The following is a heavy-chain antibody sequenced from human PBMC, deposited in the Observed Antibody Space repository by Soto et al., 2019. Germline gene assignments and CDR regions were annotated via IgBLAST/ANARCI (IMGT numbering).Heavy chain of an antibody. CDR1: GGSFSGNY. Sequence: QVQLQQWGAGLLKLSEILFLTCTVYGGSFSGNYWSWMRQPPGMGLEWIGEISHSGSTNYNPSPKRRVTISFDTSNNQSSLKLSSVTAANTAMYYCATGHPPGGNTSYYDYWGQGTLVTVSS. CDR2: ISHSGST. D-gene: IGHD2-15*01. CDR3: ATGHPPGGNTSYYDY. J-gene: IGHJ4*02. V-gene: IGHV4-34*01.